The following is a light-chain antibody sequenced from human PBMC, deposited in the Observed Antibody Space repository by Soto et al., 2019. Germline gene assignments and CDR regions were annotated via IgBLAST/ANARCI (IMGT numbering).Light chain of an antibody. CDR2: AAS. Sequence: DIQLTQSPSFLSASVGDRVTITCRASQGISSNLAWYQQKPGKAPKLLIYAASTLQSAVPSRFSGSGSGTEFTLTISSLQPEDFATYYCQQFHSYPITFGQGTRLEIK. CDR1: QGISSN. J-gene: IGKJ5*01. V-gene: IGKV1-9*01. CDR3: QQFHSYPIT.